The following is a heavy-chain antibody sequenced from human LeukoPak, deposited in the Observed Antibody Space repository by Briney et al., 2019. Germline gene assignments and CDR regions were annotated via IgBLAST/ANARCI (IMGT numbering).Heavy chain of an antibody. CDR1: GGSISSGSYY. V-gene: IGHV4-61*02. CDR3: AREIAYCSGGSCTYYFDY. CDR2: IYTSGST. D-gene: IGHD2-15*01. J-gene: IGHJ4*02. Sequence: SETLSLTCTVSGGSISSGSYYWSWIRQPAGKGLEWIGRIYTSGSTNYNPSLKSRVTISADTSRNQFSLKLSSVTAADTAVYYCAREIAYCSGGSCTYYFDYWGQGTLVTVSS.